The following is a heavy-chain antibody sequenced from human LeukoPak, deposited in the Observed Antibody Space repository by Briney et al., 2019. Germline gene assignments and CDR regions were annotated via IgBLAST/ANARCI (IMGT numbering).Heavy chain of an antibody. V-gene: IGHV4-4*07. CDR3: ARSGDDSGDYYYFDY. CDR2: IYTSGST. J-gene: IGHJ4*02. Sequence: SATLSFTCTASGGSISSHYWSWIRQPAGKRLEWIGNIYTSGSTNYNPSLKSRVTISVDTSTNQFSLQLNCVTAADTAVYYCARSGDDSGDYYYFDYWGQGTLVTVSS. D-gene: IGHD3-22*01. CDR1: GGSISSHY.